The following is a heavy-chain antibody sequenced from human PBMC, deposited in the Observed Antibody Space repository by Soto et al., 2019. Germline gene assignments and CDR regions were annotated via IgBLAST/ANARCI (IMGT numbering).Heavy chain of an antibody. CDR2: INHSGST. Sequence: SETLSLTCAVYGGSFSGYYWSWIRQPPGKGLEWIGEINHSGSTNYNPSLKSRVTISVDTSKNQFSLKLSSVTAADTAVYYCARSPAMGSSADEFFGYWGQGTLVTVSS. CDR1: GGSFSGYY. CDR3: ARSPAMGSSADEFFGY. J-gene: IGHJ4*02. D-gene: IGHD6-6*01. V-gene: IGHV4-34*01.